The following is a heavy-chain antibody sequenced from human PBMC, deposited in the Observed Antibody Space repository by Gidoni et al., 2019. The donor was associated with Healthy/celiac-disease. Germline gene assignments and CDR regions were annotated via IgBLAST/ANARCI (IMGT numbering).Heavy chain of an antibody. CDR1: GFTFSSYG. CDR3: AKLKPYDFDY. V-gene: IGHV3-30*18. CDR2: ISYDGSNK. Sequence: QVQLVESGGGVVQPGRSLRLSCAASGFTFSSYGMHWVRQAPGKGLEWVAVISYDGSNKYYADSVKGRFTISRDNSKNTLYLQMNSLRAEDTAVYYCAKLKPYDFDYWGQGTLVTVSS. J-gene: IGHJ4*02.